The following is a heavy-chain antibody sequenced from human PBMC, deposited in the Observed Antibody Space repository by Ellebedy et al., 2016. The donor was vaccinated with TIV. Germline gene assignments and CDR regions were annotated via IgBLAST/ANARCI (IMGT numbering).Heavy chain of an antibody. V-gene: IGHV3-11*01. CDR3: ARDGNDILTGYHFYYYGMDV. CDR2: ISSSGSTI. CDR1: GFTFSDYY. J-gene: IGHJ6*02. D-gene: IGHD3-9*01. Sequence: GESLKISXAASGFTFSDYYMSWIRQAPGKGLEWVSYISSSGSTIYYADSVKGRFTISRDNAKNSLYLQMNSLRAEDTAVYYCARDGNDILTGYHFYYYGMDVWGQGTTVTVSS.